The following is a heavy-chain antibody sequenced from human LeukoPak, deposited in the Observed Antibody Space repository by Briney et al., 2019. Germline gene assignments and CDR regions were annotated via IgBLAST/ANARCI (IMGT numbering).Heavy chain of an antibody. CDR2: IYTSGST. J-gene: IGHJ4*02. V-gene: IGHV4-4*07. D-gene: IGHD3-22*01. CDR3: AITYYYDSSGFADPFDY. CDR1: GGSISSYY. Sequence: SETLSLTCTVSGGSISSYYWSWIRQPAGKGREGIGRIYTSGSTNYNPSLKSRVTMSVDTSKNQFSLKLSSVTAADTAVYYCAITYYYDSSGFADPFDYWGQGTLVTVSS.